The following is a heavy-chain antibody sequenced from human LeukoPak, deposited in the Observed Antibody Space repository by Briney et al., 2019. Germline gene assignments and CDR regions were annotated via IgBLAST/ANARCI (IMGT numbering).Heavy chain of an antibody. CDR3: ANSLVVTAIYYYYGMDV. V-gene: IGHV3-30*18. Sequence: GGSLRLSCAASGFTFSSYGMHWVRQAPGKGLEWVAVISYDGSNKYYADSVKGRFTISRDNSKNTLYLQMNSLRAEDTAVYYCANSLVVTAIYYYYGMDVWGQGTTVTVSS. J-gene: IGHJ6*02. CDR1: GFTFSSYG. D-gene: IGHD2-21*02. CDR2: ISYDGSNK.